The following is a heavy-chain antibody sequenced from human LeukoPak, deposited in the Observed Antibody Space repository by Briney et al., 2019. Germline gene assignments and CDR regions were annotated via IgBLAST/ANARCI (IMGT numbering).Heavy chain of an antibody. Sequence: SETLSLPCAVYGESFSNYYWSWMRQSPGKGLVWIGESNDSGTINYNPSLMSRVTISVDKSKNQFSLKLSSVTAADTAVYYCARRWNYGRNYYIDVWGKGATVSVSS. CDR2: SNDSGTI. V-gene: IGHV4-34*01. J-gene: IGHJ6*03. D-gene: IGHD1-7*01. CDR1: GESFSNYY. CDR3: ARRWNYGRNYYIDV.